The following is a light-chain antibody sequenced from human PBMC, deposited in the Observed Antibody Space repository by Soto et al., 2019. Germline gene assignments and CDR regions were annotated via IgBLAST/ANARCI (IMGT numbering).Light chain of an antibody. V-gene: IGLV2-14*01. CDR3: SSYTSSSTYV. Sequence: QSALTQPASVSGSPGQSITISCTGTSSDVSAYNYVSWYQQHSGKAPKLMIYEVSNRPSGVSNRFSGSKSGDTASLTISGHQAEEEAIYYCSSYTSSSTYVFGTGTKLTVL. CDR1: SSDVSAYNY. CDR2: EVS. J-gene: IGLJ1*01.